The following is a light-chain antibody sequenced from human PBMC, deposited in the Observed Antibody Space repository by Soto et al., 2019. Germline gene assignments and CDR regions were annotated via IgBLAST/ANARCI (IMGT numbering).Light chain of an antibody. CDR3: LQYDSRYT. V-gene: IGKV1-5*01. Sequence: DIQMTQSPSTLSASVGDRVTITCRASQSIGRWLAWYQQKPGKAPRLLIHDVSTLQSGVPSRFSGSGSGTEFTLTISSLQPDDFASYYCLQYDSRYTFGHGTKVEIK. J-gene: IGKJ2*01. CDR2: DVS. CDR1: QSIGRW.